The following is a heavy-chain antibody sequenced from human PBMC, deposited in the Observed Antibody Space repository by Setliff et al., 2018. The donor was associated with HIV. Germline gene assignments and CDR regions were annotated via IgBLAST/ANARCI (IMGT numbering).Heavy chain of an antibody. D-gene: IGHD3-22*01. CDR1: GYTLTELS. Sequence: ASVKVSCKVSGYTLTELSIHWVRQAPGKGLEWMGGFDPQYDKTFYAQKFQGRVTMSEDTSTDTAYMELSSRRSEDTAVYYCATRAYDSRGYLRSRVSGAAFDIWGQGTMDTVSS. CDR2: FDPQYDKT. CDR3: ATRAYDSRGYLRSRVSGAAFDI. V-gene: IGHV1-24*01. J-gene: IGHJ3*02.